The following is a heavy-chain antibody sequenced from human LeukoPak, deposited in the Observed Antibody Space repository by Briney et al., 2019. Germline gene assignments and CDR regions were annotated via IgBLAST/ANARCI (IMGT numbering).Heavy chain of an antibody. D-gene: IGHD5-18*01. CDR1: GGSFSGYY. V-gene: IGHV4-34*01. CDR3: ARGVFLRGYRPFDY. J-gene: IGHJ4*02. CDR2: INHSGST. Sequence: SETLSLTCAVYGGSFSGYYWSWIRQPPGKGLEWIGEINHSGSTNYNPSLKSRVTISVDTSKNQFSLKPSSVTAADTAVYYCARGVFLRGYRPFDYWGQGTLVTVSS.